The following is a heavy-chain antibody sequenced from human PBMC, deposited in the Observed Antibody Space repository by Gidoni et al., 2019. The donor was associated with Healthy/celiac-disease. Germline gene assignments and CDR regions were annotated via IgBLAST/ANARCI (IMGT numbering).Heavy chain of an antibody. D-gene: IGHD3-10*01. J-gene: IGHJ6*02. CDR3: AGARGSKLYYYYGMDV. CDR1: GFTFSSYS. Sequence: EVQLVESGGGLVKPGGSLRLSCAASGFTFSSYSMNWVRQAPGKGLEWVSSISSSSSYIYYADSVKGRFTISRDNAKNSLYLQMNSLRAEDTAVYYCAGARGSKLYYYYGMDVWGQGTTVTVSS. CDR2: ISSSSSYI. V-gene: IGHV3-21*01.